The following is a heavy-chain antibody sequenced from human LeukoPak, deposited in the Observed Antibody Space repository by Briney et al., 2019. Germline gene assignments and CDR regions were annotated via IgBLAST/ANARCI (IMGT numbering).Heavy chain of an antibody. CDR1: GFTFSSYC. J-gene: IGHJ3*02. CDR2: IKQDGSEK. V-gene: IGHV3-7*01. Sequence: PGGSLRLSCAASGFTFSSYCMTWVRQAPGKGLEWVANIKQDGSEKHYVDSVKGRFTISRDNAKNSLYLQMNSLRAEDTAMYYCARDDRIVRDAFDIWGQGTMVTVSS. D-gene: IGHD1-26*01. CDR3: ARDDRIVRDAFDI.